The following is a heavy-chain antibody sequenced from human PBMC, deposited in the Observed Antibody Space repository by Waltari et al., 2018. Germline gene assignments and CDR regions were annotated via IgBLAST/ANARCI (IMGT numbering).Heavy chain of an antibody. Sequence: QGLEWMGGIIPIFGTANYAQKFQGRVTITTDESTSTAYMGLSSLRSEDTAVYYCAISRGDIVVVVAGYYYGMDVWGQGTTVTVSS. V-gene: IGHV1-69*05. J-gene: IGHJ6*02. CDR2: IIPIFGTA. CDR3: AISRGDIVVVVAGYYYGMDV. D-gene: IGHD2-15*01.